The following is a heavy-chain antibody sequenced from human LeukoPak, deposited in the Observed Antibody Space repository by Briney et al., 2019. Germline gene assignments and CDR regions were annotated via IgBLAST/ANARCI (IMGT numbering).Heavy chain of an antibody. CDR3: TTDTSTLAAAGPLQYYYYYYGMDV. Sequence: GGSLRLSCAASGFNFSNAWMSWVRQAPGKGLEWVGRIKSKTDGGTTDHAAPVKGRFTISRDDSRNTLYLQMNSLKTEDTAVYYCTTDTSTLAAAGPLQYYYYYYGMDVWGQGTTVTVSS. D-gene: IGHD6-13*01. J-gene: IGHJ6*02. CDR2: IKSKTDGGTT. CDR1: GFNFSNAW. V-gene: IGHV3-15*01.